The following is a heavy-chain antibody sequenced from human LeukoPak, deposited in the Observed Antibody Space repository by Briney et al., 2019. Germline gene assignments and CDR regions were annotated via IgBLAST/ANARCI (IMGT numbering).Heavy chain of an antibody. D-gene: IGHD3-9*01. Sequence: GRSLRLSCAASGFTFGDYAMHWVRQAPGKGLEWVSGISWNSGNIYYEDSVKGRFTISRDNAKNSLYLQMNSLRAEDTALYYCAKGEAIRYFDWLLYDWGQGIPVTVSS. CDR3: AKGEAIRYFDWLLYD. CDR2: ISWNSGNI. J-gene: IGHJ4*02. CDR1: GFTFGDYA. V-gene: IGHV3-9*01.